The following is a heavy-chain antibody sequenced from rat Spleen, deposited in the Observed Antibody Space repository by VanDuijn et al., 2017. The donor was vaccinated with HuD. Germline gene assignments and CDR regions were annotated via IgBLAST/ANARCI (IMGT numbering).Heavy chain of an antibody. V-gene: IGHV5-7*01. CDR2: ISYDGSST. CDR1: GFTFNYYW. J-gene: IGHJ3*01. Sequence: EVQLVESGGGLVQPGRSLKLSCVTSGFTFNYYWMTWIRQAPKKGLEWVATISYDGSSTYYRDSVKGRFTISRDNAKSTLYLQMDSLRSEDTATYYCERHGLDYWYFAYWGQGTLVTVSS. D-gene: IGHD1-7*01. CDR3: ERHGLDYWYFAY.